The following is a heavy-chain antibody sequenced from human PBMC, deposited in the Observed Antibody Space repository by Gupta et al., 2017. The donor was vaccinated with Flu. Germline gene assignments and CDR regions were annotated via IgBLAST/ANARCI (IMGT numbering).Heavy chain of an antibody. CDR1: GGYY. Sequence: GGYYWSWIRQHPGKGLEWIGYIYYSGSTYYNPSLKSRVTISVDTSKNQFSLKLSSVTAADTAVYYCAREAVYDYGDYVWSYGMDVWGQGTTV. V-gene: IGHV4-31*02. J-gene: IGHJ6*02. D-gene: IGHD4-17*01. CDR2: IYYSGST. CDR3: AREAVYDYGDYVWSYGMDV.